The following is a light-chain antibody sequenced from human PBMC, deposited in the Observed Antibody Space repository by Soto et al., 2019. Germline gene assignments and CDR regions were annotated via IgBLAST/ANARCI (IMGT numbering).Light chain of an antibody. CDR2: DAS. CDR3: QQYNSYSGT. CDR1: QSISSW. J-gene: IGKJ1*01. V-gene: IGKV1-5*01. Sequence: DIQMTQSPSTLSASVGDRVTITCRASQSISSWLAWYQQKPGKDPKLLIYDASSLESGVPSRFSGSGSGTEFTRTISSLQPDDFATYYCQQYNSYSGTFGQGTKVEIK.